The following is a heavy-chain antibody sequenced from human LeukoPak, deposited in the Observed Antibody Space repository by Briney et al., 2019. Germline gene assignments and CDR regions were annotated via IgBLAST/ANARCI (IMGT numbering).Heavy chain of an antibody. V-gene: IGHV1-18*01. CDR1: GGTFSSYA. Sequence: ASVKVSCKASGGTFSSYAISWVRQAPGQGLEWMGWISAYNGNTNYAQKLQGRVTMTTDTSTSTAYMELRSLRSDDTAVYYCARDPFIVVVPAATNWFDPWGQGTLVTVSS. CDR2: ISAYNGNT. CDR3: ARDPFIVVVPAATNWFDP. D-gene: IGHD2-2*01. J-gene: IGHJ5*02.